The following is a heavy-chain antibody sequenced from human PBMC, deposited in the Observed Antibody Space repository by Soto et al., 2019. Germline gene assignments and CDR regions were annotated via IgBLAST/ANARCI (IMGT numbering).Heavy chain of an antibody. CDR3: ARAPSGVAGSYYYYGMDV. V-gene: IGHV4-38-2*02. J-gene: IGHJ6*02. CDR1: GYSISSGSY. Sequence: PSETLSLTCTVSGYSISSGSYWGWIRQPPGKGPEWIASIYHGGTTFYNPSLKSRVTISVDTSKNQFSLKLSSVTAADTAVYYCARAPSGVAGSYYYYGMDVWGQGTTVTVSS. CDR2: IYHGGTT. D-gene: IGHD6-19*01.